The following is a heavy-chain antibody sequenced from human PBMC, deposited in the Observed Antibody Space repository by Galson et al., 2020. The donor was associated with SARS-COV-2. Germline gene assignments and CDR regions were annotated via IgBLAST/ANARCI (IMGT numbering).Heavy chain of an antibody. CDR2: IYISGNT. V-gene: IGHV4-61*02. Sequence: SEPLSLTCTVLGGSISSGSDYWSWIRQPTGKRLEWIGRIYISGNTNYNPSLKSRVTISVDTSKTQISLNLTSVTAAVPAVYYCARDRAAFWSGYHDEGMDVWGQGTTVTVSS. D-gene: IGHD3-3*01. CDR3: ARDRAAFWSGYHDEGMDV. CDR1: GGSISSGSDY. J-gene: IGHJ6*02.